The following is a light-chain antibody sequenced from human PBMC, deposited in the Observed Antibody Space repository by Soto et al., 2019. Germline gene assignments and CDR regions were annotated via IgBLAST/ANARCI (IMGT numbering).Light chain of an antibody. Sequence: QSVLTQPPSASGSPGQSVTISCTGTGSDIGAYNYVSWYQQYPGKAPKVMIYDVIKRPSGVPDRFSGSKSGNTASLTVSGLRADDEAVYYCSSFVGGDGFDVIFGGGTKLTVL. J-gene: IGLJ2*01. CDR2: DVI. CDR3: SSFVGGDGFDVI. V-gene: IGLV2-8*01. CDR1: GSDIGAYNY.